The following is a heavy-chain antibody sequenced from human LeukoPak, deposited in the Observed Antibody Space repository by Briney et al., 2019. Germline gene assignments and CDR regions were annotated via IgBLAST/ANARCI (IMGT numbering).Heavy chain of an antibody. V-gene: IGHV4-30-2*01. Sequence: SETLSLTCSVSGASVSGAGYYWSWIRQPPGKGLEWIGYIYHSGSTYYNPSLKSRVTISVDRSKNQFSLKLSSVTAADTAVYYCARGVAARAFDIWGQGTMVTVSS. CDR3: ARGVAARAFDI. D-gene: IGHD2-15*01. J-gene: IGHJ3*02. CDR1: GASVSGAGYY. CDR2: IYHSGST.